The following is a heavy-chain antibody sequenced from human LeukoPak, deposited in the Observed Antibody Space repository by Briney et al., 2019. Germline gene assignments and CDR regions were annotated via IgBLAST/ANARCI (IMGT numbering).Heavy chain of an antibody. V-gene: IGHV1-46*01. Sequence: ASVKVSCKTSGYTFTRYYMQWVRQAPGHGLEWMGIINPISGATAYAQKFQGRVTMTRDTSTSTVYMELSSLRSEDTAMYYCARLPYRDGVAQDYWGQGTLVTVSP. CDR3: ARLPYRDGVAQDY. D-gene: IGHD3-16*02. J-gene: IGHJ4*02. CDR2: INPISGAT. CDR1: GYTFTRYY.